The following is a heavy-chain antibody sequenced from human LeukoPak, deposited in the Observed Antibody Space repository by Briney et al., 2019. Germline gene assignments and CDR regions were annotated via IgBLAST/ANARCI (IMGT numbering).Heavy chain of an antibody. CDR1: GYTFTSYG. Sequence: ASVKVSCKASGYTFTSYGISWVRQAPGQGLEWMGWISAYNGNTNYAQKLQGRVTMTTDTSTSTAYMELRSLRSDDTAVYYCARDSLRSGYYQLYYYYMDVWGKGTTVTVSS. CDR3: ARDSLRSGYYQLYYYYMDV. D-gene: IGHD3-3*01. CDR2: ISAYNGNT. J-gene: IGHJ6*03. V-gene: IGHV1-18*01.